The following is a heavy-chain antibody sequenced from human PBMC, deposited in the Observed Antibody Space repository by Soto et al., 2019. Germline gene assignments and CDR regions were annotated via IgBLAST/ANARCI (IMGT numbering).Heavy chain of an antibody. CDR1: GYTFTSYA. CDR3: ARVGAAAGPYYFDY. CDR2: INAGNGNT. J-gene: IGHJ4*02. D-gene: IGHD6-13*01. V-gene: IGHV1-3*01. Sequence: SVKVSCKASGYTFTSYAMHWVRQAPGQRLEWMGWINAGNGNTKYSQKFQGRVTITRDTSASTAYMELSSLRSEDTAVYYCARVGAAAGPYYFDYWGQGTLVTGSS.